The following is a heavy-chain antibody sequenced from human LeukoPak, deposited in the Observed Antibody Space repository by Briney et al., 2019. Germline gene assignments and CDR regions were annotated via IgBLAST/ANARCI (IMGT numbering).Heavy chain of an antibody. D-gene: IGHD3-10*01. V-gene: IGHV1-69*13. CDR2: IIPIFGTA. CDR1: GGTFSSYA. J-gene: IGHJ4*02. Sequence: ASVKVSCKASGGTFSSYAISWVRQAPGQGLEWMGGIIPIFGTANYAQKFQGRVTITADESTSTAYMELSSLRSDDTAVYYCARDGLWFGELPSSVFDYWGQGTLVTVSS. CDR3: ARDGLWFGELPSSVFDY.